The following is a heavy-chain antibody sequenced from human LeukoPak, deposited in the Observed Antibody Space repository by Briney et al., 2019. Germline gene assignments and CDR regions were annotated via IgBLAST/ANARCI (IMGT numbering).Heavy chain of an antibody. J-gene: IGHJ4*02. D-gene: IGHD6-13*01. Sequence: GGSLRLSCVASGFTFSSYNMNWVRQAPGKGLEWVSYITSGGSTIYYADSVKGRFTISRDNAKNSLYLQMNSLRDEDTAVYYCALSYCSQTKIGCWGQGTLVNVSS. CDR2: ITSGGSTI. V-gene: IGHV3-48*02. CDR1: GFTFSSYN. CDR3: ALSYCSQTKIGC.